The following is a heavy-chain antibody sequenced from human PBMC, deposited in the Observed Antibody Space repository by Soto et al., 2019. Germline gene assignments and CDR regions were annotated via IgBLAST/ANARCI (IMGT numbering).Heavy chain of an antibody. J-gene: IGHJ4*01. D-gene: IGHD4-17*01. V-gene: IGHV3-23*01. CDR2: IRRSGDTT. CDR1: GITFISSV. Sequence: EVQLLESGGVLVQPGGSLRLSCAASGITFISSVMNLVSQAPGKGLEWVSTIRRSGDTTYYADSVRGRCTISRDNSKNPLYRQMYSLRADDTAVDYGSTGHDSGDHLFDHWGHGTLVTVSS. CDR3: STGHDSGDHLFDH.